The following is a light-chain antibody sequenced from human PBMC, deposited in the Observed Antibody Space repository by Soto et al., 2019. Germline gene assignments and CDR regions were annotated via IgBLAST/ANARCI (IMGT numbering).Light chain of an antibody. CDR2: DVS. J-gene: IGLJ2*01. V-gene: IGLV2-14*01. CDR1: SSDVGGYNY. CDR3: SSYPSSSTLVV. Sequence: QSALTQPASVSGSPEQSITISCTGTSSDVGGYNYVSWYQQHPGKAPKLMIYDVSNRPSGVSNRFSGSKSGNTASLTISGLQAEDEADYYCSSYPSSSTLVVFGGGTKLTVL.